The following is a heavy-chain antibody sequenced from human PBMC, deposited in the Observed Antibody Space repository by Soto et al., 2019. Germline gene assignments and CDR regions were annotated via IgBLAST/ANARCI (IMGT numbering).Heavy chain of an antibody. CDR3: VRDGRDYDFWSGYPFDY. CDR2: ISSNGSTT. V-gene: IGHV3-74*01. CDR1: GFTFRSHC. J-gene: IGHJ4*02. Sequence: EVQLVESGGGSVQPGGALRLSCVASGFTFRSHCMHWVRQFPWKGLVWVSRISSNGSTTNYADAVKGRFSISRDNSKHTLYLQMYSLGPEDTAVYYCVRDGRDYDFWSGYPFDYWGQGTLVAVSA. D-gene: IGHD3-3*01.